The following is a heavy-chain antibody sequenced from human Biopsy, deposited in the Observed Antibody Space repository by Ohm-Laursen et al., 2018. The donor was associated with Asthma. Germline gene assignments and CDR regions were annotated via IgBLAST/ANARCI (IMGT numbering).Heavy chain of an antibody. CDR2: TTSSFVTT. J-gene: IGHJ4*02. V-gene: IGHV1-69*13. CDR3: ARKAGSCISRTCYSLDF. Sequence: ASVKVSCKSLGGTFNPNVIGWWRQAPGQGLKGMGGTTSSFVTTTYPQKFQDRVTITADDSTSTAYMELSSLRSEDTAVYYCARKAGSCISRTCYSLDFWGQGTLVTVSS. D-gene: IGHD2-2*01. CDR1: GGTFNPNV.